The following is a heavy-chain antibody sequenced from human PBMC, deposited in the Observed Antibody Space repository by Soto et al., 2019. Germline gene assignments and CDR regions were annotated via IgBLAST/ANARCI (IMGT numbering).Heavy chain of an antibody. CDR2: IYHSGST. V-gene: IGHV4-4*02. J-gene: IGHJ6*02. CDR1: SGSISSSNW. D-gene: IGHD3-10*01. Sequence: SETLSLTCAVSSGSISSSNWWSWVRQPPGKGLEWIGEIYHSGSTNYNPSLKSRVTISVDTSKNQFSLKLSSVTAADTALYYCARGEMVRGVINYYYGMDVWGQGTTVTVSS. CDR3: ARGEMVRGVINYYYGMDV.